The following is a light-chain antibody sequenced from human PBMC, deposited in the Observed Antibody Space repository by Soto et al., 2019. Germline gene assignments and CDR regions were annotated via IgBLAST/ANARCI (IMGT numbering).Light chain of an antibody. J-gene: IGKJ5*01. V-gene: IGKV3-20*01. CDR2: GAS. CDR3: QQYGTSIT. Sequence: IVFTQSPGTLSLSPGERATLSCRASQSVSNNYLAWYQQKPGQAPRLLIYGASSRATGTPDRFSGSGSGTDFTLTINRLEPEDFAVYYCQQYGTSITFGQGTRLEIK. CDR1: QSVSNNY.